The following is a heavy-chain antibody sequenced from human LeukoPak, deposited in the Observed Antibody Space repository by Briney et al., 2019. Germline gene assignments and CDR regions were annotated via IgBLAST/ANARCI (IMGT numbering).Heavy chain of an antibody. CDR3: ARATRLGGYYDSSGNYSHDY. J-gene: IGHJ4*02. CDR2: IYTRGST. D-gene: IGHD3-22*01. Sequence: PSETLSLTCTVSGGSISSGSYYWSWIRQPAGKGLEWIGRIYTRGSTNYNPSLQSRVTISVDTSKNQFSLKVSSVTAADTAVYYCARATRLGGYYDSSGNYSHDYWAREPWSPSPQ. CDR1: GGSISSGSYY. V-gene: IGHV4-61*02.